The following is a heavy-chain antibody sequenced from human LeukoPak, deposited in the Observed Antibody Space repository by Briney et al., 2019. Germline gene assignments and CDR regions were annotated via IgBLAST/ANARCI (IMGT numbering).Heavy chain of an antibody. CDR2: ISGSGGST. J-gene: IGHJ3*02. D-gene: IGHD3-10*01. CDR1: GFTVSSNY. Sequence: GGSLRLSCAASGFTVSSNYMSWVRQAPGKGLEWVSAISGSGGSTYYADSVKGRFTISRDNSKNTLYLQMNSLRAEDTAVYYCAKAHYGSGSHDAFDIWGQGTMVTVSS. V-gene: IGHV3-23*01. CDR3: AKAHYGSGSHDAFDI.